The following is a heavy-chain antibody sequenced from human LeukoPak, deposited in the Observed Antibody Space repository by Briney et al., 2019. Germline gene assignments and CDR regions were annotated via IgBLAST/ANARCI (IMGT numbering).Heavy chain of an antibody. J-gene: IGHJ4*02. CDR1: GFTFSDYY. CDR3: ARFAVPAARLYYLDY. V-gene: IGHV3-11*01. D-gene: IGHD2-2*01. CDR2: ISSSGSTI. Sequence: GGSPRLSCAASGFTFSDYYMSWIRQAPGKGLEWVSYISSSGSTIYYADSVKGRFTISRDNSKNTLYLQMNSLRAEDTAVYYCARFAVPAARLYYLDYWGQGTLVTVSS.